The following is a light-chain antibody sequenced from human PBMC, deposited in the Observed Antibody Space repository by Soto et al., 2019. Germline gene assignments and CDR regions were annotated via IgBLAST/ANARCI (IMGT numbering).Light chain of an antibody. Sequence: EIVLTQSPGTLSLSPGEKATLSCRPSQRVSSRFLARYQQKPGQAPKLLMYGASNRATGIPDRFSGTGSVTDFTLTISRLEPEDFAVYYCQQYGSSPYTFGLGTKLEIK. CDR3: QQYGSSPYT. V-gene: IGKV3-20*01. CDR2: GAS. CDR1: QRVSSRF. J-gene: IGKJ2*01.